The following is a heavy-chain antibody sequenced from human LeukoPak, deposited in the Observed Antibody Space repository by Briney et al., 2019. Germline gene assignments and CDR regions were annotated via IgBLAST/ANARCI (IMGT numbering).Heavy chain of an antibody. CDR2: ISWNSGSI. J-gene: IGHJ4*02. D-gene: IGHD3-10*01. V-gene: IGHV3-9*01. CDR1: GFTFDDYA. Sequence: GGSLRLSCAASGFTFDDYAMHWVRQAPGKGLEWVSGISWNSGSIGYADSVKGRFTISRDNAKNTLYLQMNSLRAEDTALYYCAKDYGSGSYYRHFDYWGQGTLVTVSS. CDR3: AKDYGSGSYYRHFDY.